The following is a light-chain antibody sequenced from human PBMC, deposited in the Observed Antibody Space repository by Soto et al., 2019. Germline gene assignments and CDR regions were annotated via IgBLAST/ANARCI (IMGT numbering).Light chain of an antibody. CDR1: QSVSTY. V-gene: IGKV3-11*01. CDR2: DAS. Sequence: EIVLTQSPATLSLSPGERATLSCRASQSVSTYLAWYQQKPGQAPSLLIYDASNRATGIPARFSGSGSGTDFTLTISSLEPEDFAVYSCQQRSNWITFGQGTRLEIE. CDR3: QQRSNWIT. J-gene: IGKJ5*01.